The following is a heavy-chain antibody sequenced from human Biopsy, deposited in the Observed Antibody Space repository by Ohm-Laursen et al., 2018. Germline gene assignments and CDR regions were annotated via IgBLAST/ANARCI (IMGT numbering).Heavy chain of an antibody. Sequence: PSETLSLTCTVSGGSVSSNTNYWAWIRQPPGKGLEWIGSIFYSGIIYNNPSLKSRVNISVDTSKNQFSLNLNSVTAADTGVYYCARHPTGFWFDPWGQGTLVIVSS. CDR1: GGSVSSNTNY. V-gene: IGHV4-39*01. CDR3: ARHPTGFWFDP. J-gene: IGHJ5*02. CDR2: IFYSGII.